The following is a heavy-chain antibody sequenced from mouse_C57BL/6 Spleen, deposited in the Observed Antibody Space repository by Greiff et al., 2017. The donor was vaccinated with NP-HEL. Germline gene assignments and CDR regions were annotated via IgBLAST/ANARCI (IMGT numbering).Heavy chain of an antibody. J-gene: IGHJ3*01. CDR1: GFTFSSYG. CDR2: ISSGGSYT. CDR3: ARHGDYDDGAWFAY. Sequence: EVKLVESGGDLVKPGGSLKLSCAASGFTFSSYGMSWVRQTPDKRLEWVATISSGGSYTYYPDSVKGRFTISRDNAKNTLYLQMSSLKSEDTAMYYCARHGDYDDGAWFAYWGQGTLVTVSA. D-gene: IGHD2-4*01. V-gene: IGHV5-6*01.